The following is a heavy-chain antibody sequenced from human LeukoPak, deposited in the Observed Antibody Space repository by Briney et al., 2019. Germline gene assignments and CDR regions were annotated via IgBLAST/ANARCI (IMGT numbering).Heavy chain of an antibody. J-gene: IGHJ1*01. CDR2: ISSSSSYI. V-gene: IGHV3-21*01. Sequence: SPGGSLRLSCASSGFTFSSYSMNWVRQAPGKGLEWVSSISSSSSYIYYADSVKGRFTISRDNAKNSLYLQMNSLRAEDTAVYYCARARSSVTMIAEHWGQGTLVTVSS. D-gene: IGHD3-22*01. CDR1: GFTFSSYS. CDR3: ARARSSVTMIAEH.